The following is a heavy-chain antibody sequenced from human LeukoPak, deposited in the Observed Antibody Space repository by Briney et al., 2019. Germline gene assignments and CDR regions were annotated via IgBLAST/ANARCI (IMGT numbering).Heavy chain of an antibody. CDR2: INPSGGST. J-gene: IGHJ4*02. CDR1: GYTFTNYY. CDR3: ARDFYGSGRHPDY. D-gene: IGHD3-10*01. Sequence: ASVKVSCKASGYTFTNYYIHWVRQAPGQGLEWMGIINPSGGSTSYAQNFQGRVTMTRDMSTSTVYMELSSLRSEDTAVYYCARDFYGSGRHPDYWGQGTLVTVSS. V-gene: IGHV1-46*01.